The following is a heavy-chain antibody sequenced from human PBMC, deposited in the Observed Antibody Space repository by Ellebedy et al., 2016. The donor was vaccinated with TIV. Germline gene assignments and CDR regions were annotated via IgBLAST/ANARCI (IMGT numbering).Heavy chain of an antibody. CDR2: IFHSGST. V-gene: IGHV4-4*02. CDR1: GDSISSSNW. J-gene: IGHJ4*02. Sequence: SETLSLXXAVSGDSISSSNWWSWVRQTPGKGLEWIGEIFHSGSTNYSPSVRSRVTISLDTSKNQLSLRLSSVTAADTAVYYCARGWQTAVSPWAHWGQGTLVTVSS. CDR3: ARGWQTAVSPWAH. D-gene: IGHD6-13*01.